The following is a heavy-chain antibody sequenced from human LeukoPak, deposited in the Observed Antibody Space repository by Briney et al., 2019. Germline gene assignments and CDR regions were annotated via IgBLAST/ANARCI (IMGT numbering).Heavy chain of an antibody. CDR1: GGSISSSSYY. V-gene: IGHV4-39*06. CDR2: IYYSGST. D-gene: IGHD3-22*01. Sequence: SETLSLTCTVSGGSISSSSYYWGWIRQPPGKGLEWIGSIYYSGSTYYNPSLKSRVTISVDTSKNQFPLKLSSVTAADTAVYYCARDFISPSLARIKGYYYDSSGNEGYWGQGTLVTVSS. J-gene: IGHJ4*02. CDR3: ARDFISPSLARIKGYYYDSSGNEGY.